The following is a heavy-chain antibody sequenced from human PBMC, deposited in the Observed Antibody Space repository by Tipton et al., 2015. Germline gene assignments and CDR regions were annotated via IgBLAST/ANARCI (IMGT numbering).Heavy chain of an antibody. J-gene: IGHJ5*02. CDR2: IYYTGPT. CDR1: GGSLNDYY. Sequence: TLSLTCSVSGGSLNDYYWSWIRQSPGKGLEWIGYIYYTGPTKYNPSLKSRVNISVDTSKNQFSLKVNSVTAADTAVYYCATLVDGYSRIPWGQGTRVTVSS. D-gene: IGHD5-24*01. CDR3: ATLVDGYSRIP. V-gene: IGHV4-59*01.